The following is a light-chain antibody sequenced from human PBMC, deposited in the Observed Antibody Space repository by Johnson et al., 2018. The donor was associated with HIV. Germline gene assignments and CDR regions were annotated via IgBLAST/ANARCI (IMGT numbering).Light chain of an antibody. CDR2: MNN. CDR1: SSDMGNYA. V-gene: IGLV1-51*02. CDR3: GTLDNSLSAHV. J-gene: IGLJ1*01. Sequence: QSVLTQPPSVSAAPGQKVTISCSGSSSDMGNYAVSWYQQLPGTAPKLLIYMNNKRPSGIPDRFSGSKSGTSATLGITGLPTGDEADYYCGTLDNSLSAHVFGTGTKVTVL.